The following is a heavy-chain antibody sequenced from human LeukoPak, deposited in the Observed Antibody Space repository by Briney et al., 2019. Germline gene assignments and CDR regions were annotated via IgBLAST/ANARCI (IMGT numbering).Heavy chain of an antibody. Sequence: PSETLSLTCTVSGGSISSYYWSWIRQPPGKGLEWIGYIYYTGSTNYSPSTNYSPSLKGRVTISVDTSKNQFSLKLSSVTAADTAVYYCARDRLGYYYYYMDVWGKGTTVTVSS. J-gene: IGHJ6*03. CDR1: GGSISSYY. CDR3: ARDRLGYYYYYMDV. D-gene: IGHD6-19*01. CDR2: IYYTGSTNYSPST. V-gene: IGHV4-59*12.